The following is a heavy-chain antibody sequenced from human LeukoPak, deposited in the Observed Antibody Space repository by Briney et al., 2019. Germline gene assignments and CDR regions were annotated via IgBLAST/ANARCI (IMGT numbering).Heavy chain of an antibody. CDR3: ARDPDYDDNPGVPLDL. V-gene: IGHV3-48*04. CDR1: GFTFSSYS. J-gene: IGHJ3*01. CDR2: ISSSSTTI. Sequence: PGGSLRLSCAASGFTFSSYSMNWVRQAPGKGLEWVSDISSSSTTIYYADSVKGRFTISRDNAKNSLYLQMNSLRVEDTAMYYCARDPDYDDNPGVPLDLWGQGTMVTVSS. D-gene: IGHD3-16*01.